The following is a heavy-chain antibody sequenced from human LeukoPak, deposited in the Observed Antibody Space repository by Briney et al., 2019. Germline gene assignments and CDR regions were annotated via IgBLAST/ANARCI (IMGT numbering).Heavy chain of an antibody. J-gene: IGHJ1*01. D-gene: IGHD6-13*01. CDR1: GGSISSYY. V-gene: IGHV4-59*08. Sequence: SETLSLTCTVSGGSISSYYWSWIRQPPGKGLERIGYIYYSGSTNYNPSLKSRVTISVDTSKNQFSLKLSSVTAADTAVYYCASYIAAAGTFQHWGQGTLVTVSS. CDR2: IYYSGST. CDR3: ASYIAAAGTFQH.